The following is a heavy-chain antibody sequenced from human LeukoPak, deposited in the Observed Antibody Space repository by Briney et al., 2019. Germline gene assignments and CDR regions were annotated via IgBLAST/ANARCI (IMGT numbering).Heavy chain of an antibody. CDR2: IIPIFGTA. D-gene: IGHD5-12*01. V-gene: IGHV1-69*05. CDR3: AREGVNIVATFPASTYYYYYMDV. CDR1: GGTFSSYA. Sequence: SSVKVSCKASGGTFSSYAISWVRQAPGQGLEWMGRIIPIFGTANYAQKFQGRVTITTDESTSTAYMELSSLRSEDTAVYYCAREGVNIVATFPASTYYYYYMDVWGKGTTVTVSS. J-gene: IGHJ6*03.